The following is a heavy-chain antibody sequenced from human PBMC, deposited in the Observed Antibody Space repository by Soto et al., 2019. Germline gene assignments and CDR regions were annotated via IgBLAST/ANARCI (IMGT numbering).Heavy chain of an antibody. CDR2: ISSSSSTI. CDR1: GFPFSSYS. V-gene: IGHV3-48*01. CDR3: ARDQQLVREWYYYYYMDV. Sequence: GGSLRLSCAASGFPFSSYSMNWVRQAPGKGLEWVSYISSSSSTIYYADSVKGRFTISRDNAKNSLYLQMNSLRAEDTAVYYCARDQQLVREWYYYYYMDVWGKGTTVTVSS. D-gene: IGHD6-13*01. J-gene: IGHJ6*03.